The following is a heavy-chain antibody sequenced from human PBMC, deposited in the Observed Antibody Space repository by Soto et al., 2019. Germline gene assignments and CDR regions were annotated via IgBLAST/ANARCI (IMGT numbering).Heavy chain of an antibody. V-gene: IGHV3-48*02. Sequence: SLRLSCAASGFTFSSYSMNWVRQAPGKGLEWVSYISSSSSTIYYADSVKGRFTISRDNAKNSLHLQMNSLRDEDTAVYYCAASRYYYDSSGYYFLSLGAFDIWGQGTMVTVSS. CDR2: ISSSSSTI. CDR1: GFTFSSYS. D-gene: IGHD3-22*01. CDR3: AASRYYYDSSGYYFLSLGAFDI. J-gene: IGHJ3*02.